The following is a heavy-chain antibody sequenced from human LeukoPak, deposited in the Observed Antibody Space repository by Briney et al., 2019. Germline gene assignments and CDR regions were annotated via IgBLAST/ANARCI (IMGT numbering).Heavy chain of an antibody. CDR2: ISSSSSYM. CDR1: GFTFSSYS. J-gene: IGHJ3*02. CDR3: ARARSGHAFDI. D-gene: IGHD3-3*01. Sequence: GGSLRLSCAASGFTFSSYSMNWVRQAPGKGLEWVSSISSSSSYMYYADSVKGRFTISRDNAKNSLYLQMNSLRAEDTAVYYCARARSGHAFDIWGQGTMVTVSS. V-gene: IGHV3-21*01.